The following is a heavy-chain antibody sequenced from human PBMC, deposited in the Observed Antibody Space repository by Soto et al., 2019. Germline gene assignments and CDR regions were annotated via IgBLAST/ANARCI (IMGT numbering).Heavy chain of an antibody. CDR3: AKEAGLVRLFVWLSNGLDV. Sequence: EVQLVESGGDLVQPGRSLRLSCAASGFTFDDYAMHWVRQAPGKGLEWVSGISWNSGNKGYADSVKGRFTISRDNAKNFLYLEMNSLRAEDTALYYCAKEAGLVRLFVWLSNGLDVWGQGTAVTVS. CDR2: ISWNSGNK. V-gene: IGHV3-9*01. J-gene: IGHJ6*02. CDR1: GFTFDDYA. D-gene: IGHD3-9*01.